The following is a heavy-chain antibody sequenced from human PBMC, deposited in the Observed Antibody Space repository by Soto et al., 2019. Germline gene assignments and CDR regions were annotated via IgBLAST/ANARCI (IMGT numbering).Heavy chain of an antibody. D-gene: IGHD6-19*01. CDR3: ARHGEDGIEVAAAFDY. Sequence: SETLSLTCTVSGGSISSSSYYWGWIRQPPGKGLEWIGSIYYSGSTYYNPSLKSRVTISVDTSKNQFSLKLSSVTAADTAVYYCARHGEDGIEVAAAFDYWGQGTLVTVSS. V-gene: IGHV4-39*01. J-gene: IGHJ4*02. CDR2: IYYSGST. CDR1: GGSISSSSYY.